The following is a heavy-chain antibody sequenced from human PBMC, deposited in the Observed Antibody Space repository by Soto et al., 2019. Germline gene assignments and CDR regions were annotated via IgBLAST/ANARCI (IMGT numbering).Heavy chain of an antibody. Sequence: QLQLQESGPGLVKPSETLSLTCTVSGGSISSSSYYWGWIRQPPGKGLEWIGSIYYSGSTYYNPSLKSRVTISVDTAVNLLSLQLRSVTASDTAVYYFATETPLLRFGELRLDSFDILGPGPMVPVSS. CDR2: IYYSGST. D-gene: IGHD3-10*01. CDR3: ATETPLLRFGELRLDSFDI. J-gene: IGHJ3*02. V-gene: IGHV4-39*02. CDR1: GGSISSSSYY.